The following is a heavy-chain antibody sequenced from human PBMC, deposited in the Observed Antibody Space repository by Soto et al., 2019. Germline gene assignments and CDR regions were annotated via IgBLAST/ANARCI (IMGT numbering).Heavy chain of an antibody. CDR1: GGSISSYY. Sequence: QVQLQESGPGLVKPSETLSLTCTVSGGSISSYYWSWIRQPPGKGLEWIGYSYYSGSTDYNPSLKRRVTLSVDTSKTHNSLKVTSVTAADTAVYYCARMPMYYDILTGYSHYWYFDLWGRGTLVTVSS. D-gene: IGHD3-9*01. J-gene: IGHJ2*01. V-gene: IGHV4-59*01. CDR3: ARMPMYYDILTGYSHYWYFDL. CDR2: SYYSGST.